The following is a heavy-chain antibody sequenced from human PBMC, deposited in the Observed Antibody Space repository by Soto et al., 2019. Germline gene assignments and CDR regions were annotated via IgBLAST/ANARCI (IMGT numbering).Heavy chain of an antibody. CDR3: ARTLYYFDY. Sequence: SETLSLTCTVSGGSISSYYWIWIRQPPGKGLEWIGYIYYSGSTNYNPSLKSRVTISVDTSKNQFSLKLSSVTAADTAVYYCARTLYYFDYWGQGTLVTVSS. V-gene: IGHV4-59*01. CDR1: GGSISSYY. J-gene: IGHJ4*02. CDR2: IYYSGST.